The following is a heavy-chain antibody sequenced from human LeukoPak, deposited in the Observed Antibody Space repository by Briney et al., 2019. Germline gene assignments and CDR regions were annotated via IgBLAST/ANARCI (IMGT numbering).Heavy chain of an antibody. CDR1: GGSISSYY. Sequence: SGTLSLTCTVSGGSISSYYWGWIRQPPGKGLEWIGSIYYSGSTYYNPSLKSRVTISVDTSKNQFSLKLSSVTAADTAVYSCARHARGIAVAFPDYWGQGTLVTVSS. CDR3: ARHARGIAVAFPDY. J-gene: IGHJ4*02. D-gene: IGHD6-19*01. V-gene: IGHV4-39*01. CDR2: IYYSGST.